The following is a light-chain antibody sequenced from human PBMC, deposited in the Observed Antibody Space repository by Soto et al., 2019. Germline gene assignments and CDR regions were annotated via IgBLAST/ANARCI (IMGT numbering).Light chain of an antibody. J-gene: IGLJ2*01. V-gene: IGLV1-40*01. CDR2: GDN. Sequence: LTQPPSVSGAPGQRVTIPCTGSSSNIGSFYDVHWHQQLPGTVPKLLIYGDNNRPSGVPDRFSGSKSGTAASLAITGLQAEYEAEYYCQSYDNSLNHVVFGGGTKLTVL. CDR3: QSYDNSLNHVV. CDR1: SSNIGSFYD.